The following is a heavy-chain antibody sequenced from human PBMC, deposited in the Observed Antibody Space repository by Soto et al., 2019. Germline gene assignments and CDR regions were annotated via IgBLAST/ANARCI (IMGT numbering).Heavy chain of an antibody. CDR2: INDSGNI. CDR1: GGSFSGYQ. CDR3: ARGLILWFGELSRRGGYYYYMDV. J-gene: IGHJ6*03. Sequence: SETLSLTCAVYGGSFSGYQWTWIRQTPGKGLEWIGEINDSGNINYNPSLKSRVTILVDTAKKQISLKLSSVTAADTAVYYCARGLILWFGELSRRGGYYYYMDVWGKGTSVTVSS. D-gene: IGHD3-10*01. V-gene: IGHV4-34*01.